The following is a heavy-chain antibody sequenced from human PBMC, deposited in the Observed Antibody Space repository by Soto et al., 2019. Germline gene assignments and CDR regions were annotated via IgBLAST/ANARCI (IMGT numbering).Heavy chain of an antibody. Sequence: PGGSLRLSCAASGFTFSNAWMRWVRQAPGKGLEWVGRIKSKTDGGTTDYAAPVKGRFTISRDDSKNTLYLQMNSLKTEDTAVYYCTTCESSWYNGPQNYYGMDVWGQGTTVTVSS. CDR1: GFTFSNAW. D-gene: IGHD6-13*01. J-gene: IGHJ6*02. CDR3: TTCESSWYNGPQNYYGMDV. CDR2: IKSKTDGGTT. V-gene: IGHV3-15*01.